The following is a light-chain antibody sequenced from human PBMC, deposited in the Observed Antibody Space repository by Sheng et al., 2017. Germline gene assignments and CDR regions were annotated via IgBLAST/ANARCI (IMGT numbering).Light chain of an antibody. V-gene: IGKV1-39*01. Sequence: DIQMTQSPSSLSASVGDRVTITCRASQGISNYLAWYQQRPGKAPKLLIFSASTLQNGVPSRFSGSGSGTDFTLTINSLQPEDFASYYCQQSYTAPLYSFGQGTNLEIK. CDR1: QGISNY. J-gene: IGKJ2*01. CDR2: SAS. CDR3: QQSYTAPLYS.